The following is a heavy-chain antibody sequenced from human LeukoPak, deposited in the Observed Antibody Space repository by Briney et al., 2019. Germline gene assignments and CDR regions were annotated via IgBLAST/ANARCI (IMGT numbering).Heavy chain of an antibody. CDR3: ARPPSDDPPRFDY. Sequence: SQTLSLTCTVSGGSISSCDYYWSWIRQPPGKVLEGLGYIYYSGSTYYNPSLKSRVTISVDTSKNQFSLKLSSVTAADTAVYYCARPPSDDPPRFDYWGQGTLVTVSS. CDR1: GGSISSCDYY. V-gene: IGHV4-30-4*08. J-gene: IGHJ4*02. D-gene: IGHD1-1*01. CDR2: IYYSGST.